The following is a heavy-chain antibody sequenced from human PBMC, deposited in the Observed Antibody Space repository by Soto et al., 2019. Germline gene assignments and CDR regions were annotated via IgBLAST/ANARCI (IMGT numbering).Heavy chain of an antibody. J-gene: IGHJ6*02. CDR3: VKGYWKGDV. CDR2: ISGSGGSI. Sequence: EVQLLESGGGLEQPGGSLRLSCAASGFTFSTYAMHWVRQAPGTGLGWVSAISGSGGSIHYADSVKGRFTISRDNSKNTLYLQMNSLRDEDTAVYHCVKGYWKGDVWGQGTTVTVSS. V-gene: IGHV3-23*01. CDR1: GFTFSTYA. D-gene: IGHD1-1*01.